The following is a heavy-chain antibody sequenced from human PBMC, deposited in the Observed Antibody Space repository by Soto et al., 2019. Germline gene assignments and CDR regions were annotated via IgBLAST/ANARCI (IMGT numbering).Heavy chain of an antibody. J-gene: IGHJ4*02. CDR2: VNHSGST. CDR3: ARGGYSGLSY. V-gene: IGHV4-34*01. Sequence: QVQLQQWGAGLLKPMETLSLTCAVYGGSFSGYYWSWIRQPPGKGLEWIGEVNHSGSTNYNPSLKSRVTISVDTSKNQFSLKLSSVTAADTAVYYCARGGYSGLSYWGGGTLVTVFS. D-gene: IGHD6-13*01. CDR1: GGSFSGYY.